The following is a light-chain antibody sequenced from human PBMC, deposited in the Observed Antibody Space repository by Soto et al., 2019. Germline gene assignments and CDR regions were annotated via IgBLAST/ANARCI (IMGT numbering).Light chain of an antibody. Sequence: QSALTQPASVSASPGQSITISCTGTSSDVGTYKYVSWYQHHPGKAPKLMIYDVSNRPSGVSNRCSGSKSGNTASLIISGLQTEDEADYYCSSYTTSSTLVFGGGTKVTVL. CDR2: DVS. CDR1: SSDVGTYKY. V-gene: IGLV2-14*03. J-gene: IGLJ2*01. CDR3: SSYTTSSTLV.